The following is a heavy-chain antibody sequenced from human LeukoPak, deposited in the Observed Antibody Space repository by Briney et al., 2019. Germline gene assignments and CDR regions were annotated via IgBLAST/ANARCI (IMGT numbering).Heavy chain of an antibody. V-gene: IGHV3-9*01. CDR3: AKDLGGSATTV. CDR1: GFTFEDHV. CDR2: ISWSGDRM. J-gene: IGHJ4*02. Sequence: GGSLRLSCAASGFTFEDHVMHWARQAPGKGLEWVSSISWSGDRMGYADAVKGRFTISRDNAKNSLFLQMNSLRVEDTALYYCAKDLGGSATTVWGQGTLVTVSS. D-gene: IGHD2-2*01.